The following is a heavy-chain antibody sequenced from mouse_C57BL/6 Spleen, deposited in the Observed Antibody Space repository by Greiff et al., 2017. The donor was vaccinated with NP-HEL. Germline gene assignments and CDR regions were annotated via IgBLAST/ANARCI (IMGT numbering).Heavy chain of an antibody. Sequence: QVQLQQPGAELVRPGSSVKLSCKASGYTFTSYWMDWVKQRPGQGLEWIGNIYPSDSETHYNQKFKDKATLTVDKSSSTAYMQLSSLTSEDSAVYYCARSTASGGGYWGKGTTLTVSS. D-gene: IGHD3-2*01. J-gene: IGHJ2*01. CDR3: ARSTASGGGY. V-gene: IGHV1-61*01. CDR1: GYTFTSYW. CDR2: IYPSDSET.